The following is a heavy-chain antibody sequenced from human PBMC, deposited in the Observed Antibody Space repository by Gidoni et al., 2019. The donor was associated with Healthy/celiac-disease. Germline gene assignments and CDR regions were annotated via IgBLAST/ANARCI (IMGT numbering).Heavy chain of an antibody. V-gene: IGHV4-59*01. D-gene: IGHD5-18*01. J-gene: IGHJ3*02. Sequence: QVQLQESGPGLVKPSETLSLTCTVSGGSISSYYWSWIRQPPGKGLEWIGYIYYSGSTNYNPSLKSRVTISVDTSKNQFSLKLSSVTAADTAVYYCARLGDTAGALDIWGQGTMVTVSS. CDR2: IYYSGST. CDR3: ARLGDTAGALDI. CDR1: GGSISSYY.